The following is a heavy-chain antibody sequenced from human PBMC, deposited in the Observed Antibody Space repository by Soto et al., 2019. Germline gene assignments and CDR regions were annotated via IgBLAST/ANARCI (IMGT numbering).Heavy chain of an antibody. J-gene: IGHJ3*02. V-gene: IGHV3-48*02. D-gene: IGHD2-15*01. Sequence: GGSLRLSCIDSGFTFRDYAFNWVRQAPGKGLEWVSYISVGGGSIFYADSVKGRFTISRDDARNSVYLQMNTLRHEDTAVYHCVRDHRWAFDIWGQGTVVTVSS. CDR2: ISVGGGSI. CDR1: GFTFRDYA. CDR3: VRDHRWAFDI.